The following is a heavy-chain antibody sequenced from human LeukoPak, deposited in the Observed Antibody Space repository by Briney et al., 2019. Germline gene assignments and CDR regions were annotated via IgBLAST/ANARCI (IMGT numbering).Heavy chain of an antibody. Sequence: PSETLSLTCTVSGGSISSSSNYWSWIRQPPGKGLEWIGYIYYSGSTNYNPSLKSRVTISVDTSKNQFSLKLSSVTAADTAVYYCARTTEGYCRGRSCYSYYYYMDVWGKGTTVTVSS. V-gene: IGHV4-61*01. CDR2: IYYSGST. CDR3: ARTTEGYCRGRSCYSYYYYMDV. D-gene: IGHD2-15*01. J-gene: IGHJ6*03. CDR1: GGSISSSSNY.